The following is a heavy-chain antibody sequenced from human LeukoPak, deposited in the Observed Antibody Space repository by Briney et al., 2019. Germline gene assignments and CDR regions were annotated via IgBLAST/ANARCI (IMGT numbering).Heavy chain of an antibody. Sequence: ASVKVSCKASGYTFTGYYMHWVRQAPGQGLELMGWINPNSGGTNYAQKFQGRVTMTRDTSISTAYMELSRLRSDDTAVYYCAKGGGSGWFPSDYWGQGTLVTVSS. CDR1: GYTFTGYY. CDR2: INPNSGGT. D-gene: IGHD6-19*01. CDR3: AKGGGSGWFPSDY. J-gene: IGHJ4*02. V-gene: IGHV1-2*02.